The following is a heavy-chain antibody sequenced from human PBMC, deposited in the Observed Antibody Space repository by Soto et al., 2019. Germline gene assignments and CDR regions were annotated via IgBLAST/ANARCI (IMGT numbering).Heavy chain of an antibody. D-gene: IGHD5-18*01. CDR1: GGSIRSGAYY. J-gene: IGHJ6*02. CDR3: ARDRLMATAGTARHYFGLDV. CDR2: IYYSGNT. Sequence: PAETLSLTCAVSGGSIRSGAYYRIWVRHNPRRCLEWIGNIYYSGNTYYNPSLKSRLTISVDTSKDQFSLNLSSVTAADTAVYYCARDRLMATAGTARHYFGLDVWGQGTTVTVSS. V-gene: IGHV4-31*11.